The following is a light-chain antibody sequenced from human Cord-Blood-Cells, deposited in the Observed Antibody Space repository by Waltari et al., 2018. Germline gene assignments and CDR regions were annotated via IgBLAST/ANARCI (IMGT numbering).Light chain of an antibody. CDR1: SSDVGSDNL. V-gene: IGLV2-23*01. CDR2: EGS. J-gene: IGLJ1*01. CDR3: CSYAGSSTYV. Sequence: QSGLTQTASVSGSPGQSITISCTGTSSDVGSDNLVSWYQQHPGKAPKLMIYEGSKRPSGVSNRFSGSKSGNTASLTISGLQAEDEADYYCCSYAGSSTYVFGTGTKVTVL.